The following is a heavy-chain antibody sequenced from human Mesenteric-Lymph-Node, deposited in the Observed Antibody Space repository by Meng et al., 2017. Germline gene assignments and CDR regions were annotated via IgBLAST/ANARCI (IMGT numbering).Heavy chain of an antibody. CDR3: ARGGGNSWYIDY. Sequence: QVQLQQWGAGLLKPAENRSLTGAVHGGSCSGYYWSWIRQPPGKGLEWMGEINHSGSTNYNPSLKSRVTISVDTSKNQFSLKLSSVTAADTAVYYCARGGGNSWYIDYWGQGTLVTVSS. CDR2: INHSGST. J-gene: IGHJ4*02. D-gene: IGHD6-13*01. V-gene: IGHV4-34*01. CDR1: GGSCSGYY.